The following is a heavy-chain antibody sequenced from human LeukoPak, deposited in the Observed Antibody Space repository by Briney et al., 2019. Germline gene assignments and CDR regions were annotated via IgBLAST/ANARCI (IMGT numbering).Heavy chain of an antibody. CDR2: IYYSGST. J-gene: IGHJ4*02. CDR1: GGSISSYY. CDR3: ARVKGSRAALFDY. V-gene: IGHV4-59*08. D-gene: IGHD6-13*01. Sequence: SETLSLTCTVSGGSISSYYWSWIRQPPGKGLEWIGYIYYSGSTNYNPSLKSRVTISVDTSKNQFSLKLSSVTAADTAVYYCARVKGSRAALFDYWGQGTLVTVSS.